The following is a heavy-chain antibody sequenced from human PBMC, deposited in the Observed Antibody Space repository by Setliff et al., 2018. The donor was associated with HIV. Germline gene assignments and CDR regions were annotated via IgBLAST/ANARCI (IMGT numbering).Heavy chain of an antibody. Sequence: SETLSLTCSVSGGSLNRYYWSWIRQTPGKGLGWIGYIYYSGGANYNTHPSHKNRVTRLVDTSKNQFSLRLNSVSAADTAVYYCARRASSHGPYWYFDLWGRGTLVTVSS. CDR2: IYYSGGA. CDR1: GGSLNRYY. D-gene: IGHD2-2*01. V-gene: IGHV4-59*01. J-gene: IGHJ2*01. CDR3: ARRASSHGPYWYFDL.